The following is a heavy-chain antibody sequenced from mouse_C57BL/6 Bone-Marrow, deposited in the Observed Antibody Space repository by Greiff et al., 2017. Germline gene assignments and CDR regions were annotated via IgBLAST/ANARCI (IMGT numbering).Heavy chain of an antibody. J-gene: IGHJ2*01. V-gene: IGHV5-6*02. CDR1: GFTFSSYG. D-gene: IGHD1-1*01. CDR3: ARGITTGFDY. Sequence: EVKLVESGGDLVKPGGSLKLSCAASGFTFSSYGMSWVRQTPDKRLEWVATSSSGGSYTYYPDSVKGRFTISRDNAKNTLYLQMSSLKSEDTAMYYCARGITTGFDYWGQGTTLTVSS. CDR2: SSSGGSYT.